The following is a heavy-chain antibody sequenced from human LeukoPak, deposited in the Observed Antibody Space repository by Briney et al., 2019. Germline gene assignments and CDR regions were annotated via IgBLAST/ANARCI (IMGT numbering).Heavy chain of an antibody. D-gene: IGHD5-24*01. CDR2: IYYSGST. Sequence: SETLSLTCTVSGGSVSSGSYYWSWIRQPPGKGLEWIGYIYYSGSTNYNPSLKSRVTISVDTSKNQFSLKLSSVTAADTAVYYCAARDGYSAFDYWGQGTLVTVSS. J-gene: IGHJ4*02. CDR3: AARDGYSAFDY. V-gene: IGHV4-61*01. CDR1: GGSVSSGSYY.